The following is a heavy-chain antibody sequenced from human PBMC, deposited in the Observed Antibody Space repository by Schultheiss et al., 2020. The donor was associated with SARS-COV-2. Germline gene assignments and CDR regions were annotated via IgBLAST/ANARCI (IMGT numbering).Heavy chain of an antibody. Sequence: LRLSCTVSGGSISSGGYYWSWIRQHPGKGLEWIGYIYYSGSTYYNPSLKSRVTISVDTSKNQFSLKLSSVTAADTAVYYCAREARGYCSSTSCSYYYYGMDVWGQGTTVTVSS. CDR1: GGSISSGGYY. D-gene: IGHD2-2*01. V-gene: IGHV4-31*03. CDR3: AREARGYCSSTSCSYYYYGMDV. CDR2: IYYSGST. J-gene: IGHJ6*02.